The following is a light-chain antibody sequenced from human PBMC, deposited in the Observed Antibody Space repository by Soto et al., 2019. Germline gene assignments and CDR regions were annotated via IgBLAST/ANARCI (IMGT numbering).Light chain of an antibody. CDR3: QQSSNLNT. Sequence: IVFTQSPGTLSLSPGDRATLSCRASQRVTNNQLAWFRQKPGQAPRLLIWGVSNRATGIPASFSGSGPGTDFTLTISSLEPEDFAVYYCQQSSNLNTFGQGTRLEIK. V-gene: IGKV3D-11*02. CDR1: QRVTNN. CDR2: GVS. J-gene: IGKJ5*01.